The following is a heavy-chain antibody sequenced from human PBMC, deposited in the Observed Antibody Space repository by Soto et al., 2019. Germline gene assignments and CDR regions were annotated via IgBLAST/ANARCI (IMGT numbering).Heavy chain of an antibody. J-gene: IGHJ4*02. V-gene: IGHV5-51*01. CDR2: IYPGDSHT. D-gene: IGHD2-2*02. CDR1: GYSFTSYW. CDR3: ARQGYRSTTACSTVDY. Sequence: PGESLKISCKGSGYSFTSYWIGWVRQMPGKGLEWLGIIYPGDSHTRYSPSFQGQVTISADKSISTAYLQWNSLKASDTAIYYCARQGYRSTTACSTVDYWGQGTLVTVSS.